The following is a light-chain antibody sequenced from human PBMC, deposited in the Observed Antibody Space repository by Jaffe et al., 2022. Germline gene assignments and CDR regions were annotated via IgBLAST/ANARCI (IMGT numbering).Light chain of an antibody. CDR1: ALPKQY. CDR2: KDN. CDR3: QSADNNPTYVV. J-gene: IGLJ2*01. V-gene: IGLV3-25*03. Sequence: SYELTQPPSVSVSPGQTARITCSGDALPKQYAYWYQQKPGQAPVLVIYKDNERPSGIPDRFSGSSSGTTVTLTISGVQAEDEADYYCQSADNNPTYVVFGGGTQLTVL.